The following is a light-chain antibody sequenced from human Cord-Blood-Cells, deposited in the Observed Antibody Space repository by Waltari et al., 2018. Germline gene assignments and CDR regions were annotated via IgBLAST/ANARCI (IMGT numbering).Light chain of an antibody. V-gene: IGLV2-14*01. J-gene: IGLJ1*01. CDR1: SSAVGGDNE. CDR3: SSYTSSSTPYYV. Sequence: QSALTQPAPASGAPGQSLRIPCTGSSSAVGGDNEVSSYQQHPGKAPNLMIYEVSNRPSGVSNRFSGSKSGNTASLTISGLQAEDEADYYCSSYTSSSTPYYVFGTGTKVTVL. CDR2: EVS.